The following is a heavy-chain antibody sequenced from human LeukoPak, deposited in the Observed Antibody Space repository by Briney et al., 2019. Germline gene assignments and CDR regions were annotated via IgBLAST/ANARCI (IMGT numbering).Heavy chain of an antibody. CDR3: AKVPSMYYYDSSGYYYEYYFDY. D-gene: IGHD3-22*01. J-gene: IGHJ4*02. CDR2: ISGSGGST. CDR1: GFTFSSYA. V-gene: IGHV3-23*01. Sequence: PGGSLRLSCAASGFTFSSYAMSWVRQAPGKGLEWVSAISGSGGSTYYADSVKGRFTISRDNSKNTLYLQMNSLRAEDTAVYYCAKVPSMYYYDSSGYYYEYYFDYWGQGTLVTVSS.